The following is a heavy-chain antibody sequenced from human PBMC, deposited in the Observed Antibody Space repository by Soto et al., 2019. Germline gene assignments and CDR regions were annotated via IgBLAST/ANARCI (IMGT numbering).Heavy chain of an antibody. D-gene: IGHD6-19*01. CDR1: GYTFTSYA. V-gene: IGHV1-3*01. J-gene: IGHJ4*02. CDR2: INAGNGNT. CDR3: AREVSSGWKRFDY. Sequence: VASVKVSCKASGYTFTSYAMHWVRQAPGQRLEWMGWINAGNGNTKYSQKFQGRVTITRDTSASTAYMELSSLRSEDTAVYYCAREVSSGWKRFDYWGQGTLVTVSS.